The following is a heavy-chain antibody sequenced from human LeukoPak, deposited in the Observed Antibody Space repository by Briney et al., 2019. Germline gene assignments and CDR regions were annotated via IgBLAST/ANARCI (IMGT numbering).Heavy chain of an antibody. CDR3: ARRNDFDI. V-gene: IGHV4-4*08. CDR1: GCSITGYH. J-gene: IGHJ3*02. Sequence: PSETLSLTCTVSGCSITGYHWSWIRQPPGKGLEWIGYIYSSRSTEYKPSLKSRATISADTSKNQFSLKLTSVTAADTAIYYCARRNDFDIWGQGTMVTVSS. CDR2: IYSSRST.